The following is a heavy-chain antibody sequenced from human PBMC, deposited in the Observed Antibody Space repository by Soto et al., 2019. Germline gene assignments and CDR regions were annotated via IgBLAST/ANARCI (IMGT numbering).Heavy chain of an antibody. J-gene: IGHJ5*01. CDR2: LDWDEDT. Sequence: SGPTRLNPTQALTLTGTFSQCSLRTHGLCVRWIRQPPGKALEWLALLDWDEDTYYSTSLKTRLTISPDTSKNQVVLTMTTMDPLDTAPYYYSRRQQGTSWNYGSSCFDPLGQGTMVTVSS. CDR3: SRRQQGTSWNYGSSCFDP. CDR1: QCSLRTHGLC. V-gene: IGHV2-70*01. D-gene: IGHD1-7*01.